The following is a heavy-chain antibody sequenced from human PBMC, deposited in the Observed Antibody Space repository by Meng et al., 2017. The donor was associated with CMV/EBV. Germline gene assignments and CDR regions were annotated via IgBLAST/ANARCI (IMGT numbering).Heavy chain of an antibody. J-gene: IGHJ4*02. D-gene: IGHD1-7*01. CDR1: GGSFSGYY. V-gene: IGHV4-34*01. Sequence: GSLRLSCAVYGGSFSGYYRSWIRQPPGKGLEWIGEINHSGSTNYNPSLKSRVTISVDTSKNQFSLKLSSVTAADTAVYYCARGLWNYDYWGQGTLVTVSS. CDR3: ARGLWNYDY. CDR2: INHSGST.